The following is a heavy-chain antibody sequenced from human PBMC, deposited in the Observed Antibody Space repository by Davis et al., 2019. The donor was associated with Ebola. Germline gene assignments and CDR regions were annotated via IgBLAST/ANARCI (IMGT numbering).Heavy chain of an antibody. CDR1: GFNFRAHA. Sequence: PGGSLRLSCAASGFNFRAHAMHWVRQAPGKGLEWVGAISNDGAHKYSGYSVQGRFSISRDNFNNTLYLQMDRLRRDDTAVYYCARDITVVRGVLDYYPLDVWGKGTTVTVSS. CDR3: ARDITVVRGVLDYYPLDV. V-gene: IGHV3-30-3*01. CDR2: ISNDGAHK. J-gene: IGHJ6*04. D-gene: IGHD3-10*01.